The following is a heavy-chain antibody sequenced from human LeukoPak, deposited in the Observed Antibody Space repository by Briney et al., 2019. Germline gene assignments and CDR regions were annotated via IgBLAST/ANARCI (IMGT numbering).Heavy chain of an antibody. Sequence: PSETLSLTCTVSGGSISSSSYYWGWIRQPPGKGLEWIGSIYYSGSTYYNPSLKSRVTIFVDTSKNQFSLKLSSVTAADTAVYYCAGGAVEMATILANYWGQGTLVTVSS. CDR3: AGGAVEMATILANY. CDR1: GGSISSSSYY. D-gene: IGHD5-24*01. CDR2: IYYSGST. V-gene: IGHV4-39*07. J-gene: IGHJ4*02.